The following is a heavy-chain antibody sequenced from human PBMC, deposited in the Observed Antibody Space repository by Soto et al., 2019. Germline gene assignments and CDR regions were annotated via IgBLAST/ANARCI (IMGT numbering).Heavy chain of an antibody. D-gene: IGHD1-1*01. Sequence: SETLSLTCTVSGGSVNSGGYHWSWIRQHPGKGLEWIGDIYYSGSTYYNPSLKSRVTISIDTSTNHFSLHLSALTAADTAVYYCARAQIPYWNYYGMDVWGQGTTVTVSS. CDR1: GGSVNSGGYH. CDR2: IYYSGST. CDR3: ARAQIPYWNYYGMDV. V-gene: IGHV4-31*03. J-gene: IGHJ6*02.